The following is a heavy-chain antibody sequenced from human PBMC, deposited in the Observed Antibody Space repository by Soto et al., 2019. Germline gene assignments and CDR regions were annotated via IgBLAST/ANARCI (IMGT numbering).Heavy chain of an antibody. CDR1: GGSISSGGYY. CDR3: ARDCGYSYGYWRGNWFDP. Sequence: QVQLQESGPGLVKPSQTLSLTCTVSGGSISSGGYYWSWIRQHPGKGLEWIGYIYYSGSTYYNPPRKSRVTISVDTSKNQFSLKLSSVTAADTAVDYGARDCGYSYGYWRGNWFDPWGQGTLVTVSS. D-gene: IGHD5-18*01. J-gene: IGHJ5*02. V-gene: IGHV4-31*03. CDR2: IYYSGST.